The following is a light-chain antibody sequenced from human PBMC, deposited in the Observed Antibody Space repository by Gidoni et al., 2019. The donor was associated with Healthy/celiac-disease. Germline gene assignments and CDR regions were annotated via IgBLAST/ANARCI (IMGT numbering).Light chain of an antibody. CDR2: DAS. Sequence: EIVLTQSPATLSLSPGERATLSCRASQSVSSYLAWYQQKPGQAPRHLIYDASNRATGIPARFSGSGSGTDFTLTISSLEPEDFAVYYCQQRSNWITFGPGTKVDIK. CDR1: QSVSSY. J-gene: IGKJ3*01. V-gene: IGKV3-11*01. CDR3: QQRSNWIT.